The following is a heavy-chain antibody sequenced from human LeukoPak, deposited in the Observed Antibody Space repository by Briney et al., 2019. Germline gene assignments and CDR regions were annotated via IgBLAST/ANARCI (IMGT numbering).Heavy chain of an antibody. D-gene: IGHD3-10*01. Sequence: GTSLRLPCAASGFTFSSYAMYWVRQAPGKGLEWVALISKDGSNEDHADSVKGRFTISRDNSRTTLYLQMSSLRPEDTAVYYCAREAYYGSGRSRQPSPVWGQGTLVTVSS. V-gene: IGHV3-30*15. CDR1: GFTFSSYA. CDR3: AREAYYGSGRSRQPSPV. J-gene: IGHJ4*02. CDR2: ISKDGSNE.